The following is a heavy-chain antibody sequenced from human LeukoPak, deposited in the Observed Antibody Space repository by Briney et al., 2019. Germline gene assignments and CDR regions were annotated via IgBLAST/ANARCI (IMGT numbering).Heavy chain of an antibody. CDR2: IYYSGST. Sequence: PSETLSLTCTVSGGSISSSSYYWGWIRQPPGKGLEWIGSIYYSGSTYYNPSLKSRVTISVDTSKNQFSLKLSSVTAADTAVYYCARDYMQWLVPVPEYWGQGTLVTVSS. V-gene: IGHV4-39*07. D-gene: IGHD6-19*01. J-gene: IGHJ4*02. CDR1: GGSISSSSYY. CDR3: ARDYMQWLVPVPEY.